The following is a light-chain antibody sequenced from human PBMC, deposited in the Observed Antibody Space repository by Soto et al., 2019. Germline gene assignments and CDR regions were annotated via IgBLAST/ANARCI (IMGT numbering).Light chain of an antibody. V-gene: IGKV1-9*01. CDR1: QDISSY. CDR3: QQLNRFPRT. Sequence: DIQLTQSPSFLSASVGDRVTITCRASQDISSYLAWYQQRPGKVPRFLTHSASTLQGGVPSRFSATGSGTTFTLTISSLQPEDIATYYCQQLNRFPRTFGQGTKVEV. J-gene: IGKJ1*01. CDR2: SAS.